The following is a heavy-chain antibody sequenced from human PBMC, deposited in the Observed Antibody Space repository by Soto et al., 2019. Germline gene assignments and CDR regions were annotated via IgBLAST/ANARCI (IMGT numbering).Heavy chain of an antibody. Sequence: SETLCLTCSVSGGSISSYDWSWIRQSPGKGLEWSGYVHYSRTTIYNPSLKSRVTISADTSSNQFSLRLSSVTAADTAVYYCARTTYTSADFDYWGQGTLVTVSS. CDR2: VHYSRTT. CDR1: GGSISSYD. J-gene: IGHJ4*02. V-gene: IGHV4-59*01. CDR3: ARTTYTSADFDY. D-gene: IGHD3-16*01.